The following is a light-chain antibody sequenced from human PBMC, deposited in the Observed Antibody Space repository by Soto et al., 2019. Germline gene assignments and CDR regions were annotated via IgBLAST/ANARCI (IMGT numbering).Light chain of an antibody. CDR2: EVS. Sequence: QSVLTQPASVSGSPGQSITISCTGTSSDVGKYNLVSWYQHHPGKAPKLMIYEVSKRPSGVSNRFSGSKSGNTVSLTISGLQAEDEADYYCCSYAGSSTFGVFGGGTKLTVL. CDR3: CSYAGSSTFGV. CDR1: SSDVGKYNL. J-gene: IGLJ3*02. V-gene: IGLV2-23*02.